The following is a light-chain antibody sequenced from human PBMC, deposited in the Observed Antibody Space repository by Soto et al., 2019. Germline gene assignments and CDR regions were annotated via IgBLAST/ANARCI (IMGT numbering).Light chain of an antibody. CDR3: QQYGSSPET. CDR1: QSVSSSY. V-gene: IGKV3-20*01. J-gene: IGKJ1*01. CDR2: GAS. Sequence: EIVLTQSPGTLSLSPGERATLSCRASQSVSSSYLAWYQQEPGQAPRLLIYGASSRATVIPDRFSGSGSGTYFTLTISRLEAEFFAVYYCQQYGSSPETFGQGTKVEIK.